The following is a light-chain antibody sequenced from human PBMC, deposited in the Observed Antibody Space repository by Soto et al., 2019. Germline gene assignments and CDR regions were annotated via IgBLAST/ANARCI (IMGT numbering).Light chain of an antibody. V-gene: IGKV1-5*01. CDR3: QQYNSFTWP. CDR1: QSISSW. Sequence: DIQMTQSPSTLSASVGDRVTITCRASQSISSWLAWYQQKPGKAPKLLIYDASSLESGVPSRFSGSGSGTEFTLTISSLQPDDFATYYCQQYNSFTWPFGQGTEVDIK. J-gene: IGKJ1*01. CDR2: DAS.